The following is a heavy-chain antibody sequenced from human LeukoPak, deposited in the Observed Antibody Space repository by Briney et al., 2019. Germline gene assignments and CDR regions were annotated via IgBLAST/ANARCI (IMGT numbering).Heavy chain of an antibody. CDR2: IWYDGTNK. V-gene: IGHV3-33*01. CDR1: GFTFSSFG. J-gene: IGHJ6*02. D-gene: IGHD3-16*01. CDR3: ARDWSNLHTTFDYYFYGMDV. Sequence: GGSLRLSCAASGFTFSSFGMHWVRQAPGKGLEWVAVIWYDGTNKYYADSVKGRFTISRDNSENTLYLQMNSLRAKDTAVYYCARDWSNLHTTFDYYFYGMDVWGQGTTVTVSS.